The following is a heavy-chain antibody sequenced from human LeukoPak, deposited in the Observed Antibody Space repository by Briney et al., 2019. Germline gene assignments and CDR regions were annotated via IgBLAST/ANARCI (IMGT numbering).Heavy chain of an antibody. CDR1: GYSFTSYW. CDR2: IYPGDSDT. J-gene: IGHJ4*02. D-gene: IGHD3/OR15-3a*01. Sequence: GESLQISCKGSGYSFTSYWIGWVRQMPGKGLEWMGIIYPGDSDTRYSPSFQGQVTISADKSISTAYLQWSSLKASDTAMYSGATPESYRWTQFDYWGQGTLVTVSS. CDR3: ATPESYRWTQFDY. V-gene: IGHV5-51*01.